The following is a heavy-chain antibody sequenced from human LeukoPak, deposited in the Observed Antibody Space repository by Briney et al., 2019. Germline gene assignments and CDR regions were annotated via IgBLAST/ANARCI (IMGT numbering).Heavy chain of an antibody. CDR2: ISWNSGSI. V-gene: IGHV3-9*01. CDR1: GFTFDDYA. D-gene: IGHD3-9*01. CDR3: AKDADYDILTGYNWFDP. J-gene: IGHJ5*02. Sequence: AGGSLRLSCAASGFTFDDYAMHWVRQAPGKGLEWVSGISWNSGSIDYADSVKGRFTISRDNAKNSLYLQMNSLRAEDTALYYCAKDADYDILTGYNWFDPWGQGTLVTVSS.